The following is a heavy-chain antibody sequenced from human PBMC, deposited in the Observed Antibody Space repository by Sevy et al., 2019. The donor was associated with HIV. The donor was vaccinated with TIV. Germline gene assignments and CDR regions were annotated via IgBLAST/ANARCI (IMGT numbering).Heavy chain of an antibody. V-gene: IGHV3-7*01. CDR1: GFTFRTYS. Sequence: GGSLRLSCAASGFTFRTYSMNWVRQAPGKGLEWVANIKQDGSVKYYVDSVKGRFTISRDNARNLVYLQMSSLTAEDTALYYCVRAIAADASLWGQGTLVTVSS. CDR3: VRAIAADASL. D-gene: IGHD6-13*01. J-gene: IGHJ4*02. CDR2: IKQDGSVK.